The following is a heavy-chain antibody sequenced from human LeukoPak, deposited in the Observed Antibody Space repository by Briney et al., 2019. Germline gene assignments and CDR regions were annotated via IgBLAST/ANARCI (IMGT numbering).Heavy chain of an antibody. D-gene: IGHD6-13*01. CDR3: ARDGSSWYQLDC. J-gene: IGHJ4*02. Sequence: GGSLRLSCAASGFTFSSYSMNWVRQAPGKGLEWVSSISSSSSYIYYADSVKGRFTISRDNAKNSLYLQMNSLRAEDTAVYYCARDGSSWYQLDCWGQGTLVTVSS. V-gene: IGHV3-21*01. CDR1: GFTFSSYS. CDR2: ISSSSSYI.